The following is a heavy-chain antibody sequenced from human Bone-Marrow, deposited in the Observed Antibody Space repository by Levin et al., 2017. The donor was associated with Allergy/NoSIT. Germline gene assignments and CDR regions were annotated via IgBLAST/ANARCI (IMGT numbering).Heavy chain of an antibody. V-gene: IGHV3-9*01. CDR1: GFIFDDYV. D-gene: IGHD3-10*01. CDR3: VKGSELLDPFDI. CDR2: ISWNSNSI. Sequence: SLKISCAASGFIFDDYVMHWVRQVPGKGLEWVSGISWNSNSIDYADSVKGRFTISRDNAKNFLYLQMNSLRAEDTALYYCVKGSELLDPFDIWGQGTMVIVSS. J-gene: IGHJ3*02.